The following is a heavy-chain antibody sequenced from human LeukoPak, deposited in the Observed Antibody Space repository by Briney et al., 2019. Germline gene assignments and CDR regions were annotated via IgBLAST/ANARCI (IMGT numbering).Heavy chain of an antibody. V-gene: IGHV3-9*01. CDR2: ISWNSGSI. CDR1: GFTFDDYA. D-gene: IGHD3-10*01. CDR3: AKTSGPYYYGSGSYYNEAYYFDY. Sequence: PGRSLRLSCAASGFTFDDYAMHWVRQAPGKGLEWDSGISWNSGSIGYADSVKGRFTISRDNAKNSLYLQMNSLRAEDTALYYCAKTSGPYYYGSGSYYNEAYYFDYWGQGTLVTVSS. J-gene: IGHJ4*02.